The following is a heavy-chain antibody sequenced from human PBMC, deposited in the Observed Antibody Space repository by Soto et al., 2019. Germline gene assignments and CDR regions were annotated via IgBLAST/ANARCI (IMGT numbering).Heavy chain of an antibody. Sequence: PGGSLRLSCAASGFTFSSYAMHWVRQAPGKGLEWVAVISYDGSNKYYADSVKGRFTISRDNSKNTLYLQMNSLRAEDTAVYYCARDLRRGNYSPPSDYWGQGALVTVSS. J-gene: IGHJ4*02. CDR2: ISYDGSNK. CDR3: ARDLRRGNYSPPSDY. D-gene: IGHD1-7*01. CDR1: GFTFSSYA. V-gene: IGHV3-30-3*01.